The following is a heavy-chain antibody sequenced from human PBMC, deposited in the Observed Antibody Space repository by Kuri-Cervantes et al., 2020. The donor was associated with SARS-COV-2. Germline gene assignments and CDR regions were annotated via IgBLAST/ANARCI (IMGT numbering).Heavy chain of an antibody. V-gene: IGHV3-74*01. Sequence: GGSLRLSCAASGFTFSNAWMNWVRQPPGKGLMWVSRINGDGSGIFNVDSVKGRFTISGDNAKNMLYLQMDSLRAEDTAVYYCASQSSFDGFDIWGKGTMVTVSS. J-gene: IGHJ3*02. CDR2: INGDGSGI. D-gene: IGHD2-15*01. CDR3: ASQSSFDGFDI. CDR1: GFTFSNAW.